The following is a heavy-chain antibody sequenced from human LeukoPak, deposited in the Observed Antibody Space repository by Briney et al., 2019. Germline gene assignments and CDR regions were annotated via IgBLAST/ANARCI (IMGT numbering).Heavy chain of an antibody. J-gene: IGHJ6*02. CDR1: GGSVSFYY. Sequence: PSETLSLTCTVSGGSVSFYYWSWIRQPPGKGLEWIGYIYYSGSTNYNPSLKSRVTISVDTSKNQFSLKVSSVTAADTAVYYCARDARGSSYMDVWGQGTTVTVSS. V-gene: IGHV4-59*02. D-gene: IGHD3-10*01. CDR2: IYYSGST. CDR3: ARDARGSSYMDV.